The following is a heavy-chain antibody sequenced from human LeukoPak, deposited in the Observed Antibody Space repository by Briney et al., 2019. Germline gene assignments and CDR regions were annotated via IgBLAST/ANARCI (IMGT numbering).Heavy chain of an antibody. D-gene: IGHD3-22*01. CDR2: ISWNSGNI. CDR3: VKSQGYDRAGFDM. J-gene: IGHJ3*02. CDR1: GLSFEDYA. Sequence: AGGSLTLSRAASGLSFEDYAMHWVRQAPGKGLEWVSGISWNSGNIAYTDSVKGRFTLSRDNAKKSLFLQMNSLRPEDTALYYCVKSQGYDRAGFDMWGQGTMVTDSS. V-gene: IGHV3-9*01.